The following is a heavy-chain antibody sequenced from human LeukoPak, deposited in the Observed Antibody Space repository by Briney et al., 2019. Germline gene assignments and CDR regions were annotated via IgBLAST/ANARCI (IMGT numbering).Heavy chain of an antibody. V-gene: IGHV3-11*04. CDR1: GFTFSDYY. Sequence: GGSLRLSCAASGFTFSDYYMSWIRQAPGKGLEWVSYISSSGSTIYYADSVKGRFTISRDNAKNSLYLQMNSLRAEDTAVYYCAGRGRDYYDSSGYLDYWGQGTLVTVSS. J-gene: IGHJ4*02. CDR2: ISSSGSTI. D-gene: IGHD3-22*01. CDR3: AGRGRDYYDSSGYLDY.